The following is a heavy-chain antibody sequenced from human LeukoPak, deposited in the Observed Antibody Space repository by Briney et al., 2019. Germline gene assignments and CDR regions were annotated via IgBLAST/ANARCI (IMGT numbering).Heavy chain of an antibody. CDR2: VYYNAIL. CDR3: ARLNPGYVTAPHHS. J-gene: IGHJ4*02. V-gene: IGHV4-39*01. D-gene: IGHD3-16*01. CDR1: GDSLTAVKQH. Sequence: PSETLSLPCTVSGDSLTAVKQHWGWVLHPGGKGRDCIGIVYYNAILFSDTSHTSRVTISGYTSKNQFSLIRSSVTAADAAVYYCARLNPGYVTAPHHSWGQGMLVTVS.